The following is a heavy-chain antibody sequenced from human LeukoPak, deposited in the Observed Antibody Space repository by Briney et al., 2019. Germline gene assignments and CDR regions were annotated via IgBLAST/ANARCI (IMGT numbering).Heavy chain of an antibody. CDR2: IKRKTDGGTT. J-gene: IGHJ6*02. V-gene: IGHV3-15*01. D-gene: IGHD3-9*01. CDR3: TTDYDILTGTWEDV. CDR1: GFTLSNAW. Sequence: VGSLRLPCAAPGFTLSNAWMSWVRPAPGKGTEWVGRIKRKTDGGTTDYAAPVKGRFPISRDDSKNTLYLQMNSLKTEDTAVYYCTTDYDILTGTWEDVWAKGPRSPSP.